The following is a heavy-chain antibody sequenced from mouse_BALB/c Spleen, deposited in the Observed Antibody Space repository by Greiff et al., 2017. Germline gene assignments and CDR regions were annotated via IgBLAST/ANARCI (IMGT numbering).Heavy chain of an antibody. V-gene: IGHV5-4*02. CDR2: ISDGGSYT. Sequence: EVQLVESGGGLVKPGGSLKLSYAASGFTFSDYYMYWVRQTPEKRLEWVATISDGGSYTYYPDSVKGRFTISRDNAKNNLYLQMSSLKSEDTAMYYCARDGLGLMDYWGQGTSVTVSS. CDR3: ARDGLGLMDY. D-gene: IGHD4-1*01. CDR1: GFTFSDYY. J-gene: IGHJ4*01.